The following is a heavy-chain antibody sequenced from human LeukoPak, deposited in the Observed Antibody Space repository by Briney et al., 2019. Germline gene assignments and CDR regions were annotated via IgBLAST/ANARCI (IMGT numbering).Heavy chain of an antibody. CDR3: ATYSRSSGWFDP. CDR1: GFTFSTYW. CDR2: IKEDGGEK. V-gene: IGHV3-7*01. D-gene: IGHD4-11*01. Sequence: TGGSLRLSCAASGFTFSTYWMSWVRQALGKGLEWVANIKEDGGEKNYVDSVKGRFTISRDNARNSLHLQMDSLRVEDTAMYYCATYSRSSGWFDPRGQGTLVTVSS. J-gene: IGHJ5*02.